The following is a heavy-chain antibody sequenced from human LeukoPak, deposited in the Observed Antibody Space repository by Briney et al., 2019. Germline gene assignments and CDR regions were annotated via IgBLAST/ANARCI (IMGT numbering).Heavy chain of an antibody. CDR3: AKEVKSPYGDHGGFDY. CDR1: GFTFSTYA. V-gene: IGHV3-23*01. J-gene: IGHJ4*02. D-gene: IGHD4-17*01. CDR2: MTGTGDTT. Sequence: PGGSLRLSCAASGFTFSTYAMNWVRQTPGKGLEWVSTMTGTGDTTYYADSVKGRFTISRDNSKNTLYLQMNSLRAEDTAVYYCAKEVKSPYGDHGGFDYWGQGTLVTVSS.